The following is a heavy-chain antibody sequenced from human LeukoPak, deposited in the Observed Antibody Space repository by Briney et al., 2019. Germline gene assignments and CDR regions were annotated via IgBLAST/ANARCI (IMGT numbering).Heavy chain of an antibody. CDR3: ARASVRGWGAFDI. J-gene: IGHJ3*02. D-gene: IGHD5-12*01. CDR2: ISSSSSYI. CDR1: GFTFSSYW. Sequence: GGSLRLSCAASGFTFSSYWMSWVRQAPGKVLEWVSSISSSSSYIYYADSVKGRFTISRDNAKNSLYLQMNSLRAEDTAVYYCARASVRGWGAFDIWGQGTMVTVSS. V-gene: IGHV3-21*01.